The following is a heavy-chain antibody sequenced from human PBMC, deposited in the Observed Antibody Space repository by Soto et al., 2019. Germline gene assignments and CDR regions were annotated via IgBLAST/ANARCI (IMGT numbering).Heavy chain of an antibody. Sequence: QVQLVQSGAEVKKPGASVKVSCKASGYTFTSYGISWVRQAPGQGLEWMGWISAYNGNTNYAQKLQGRVTMTTDTSTSTAFMELRSLRSDDTAVYYCAREGDRCISTSCYDWFDPWGQGTLVTVSS. J-gene: IGHJ5*02. D-gene: IGHD2-2*01. CDR3: AREGDRCISTSCYDWFDP. V-gene: IGHV1-18*01. CDR1: GYTFTSYG. CDR2: ISAYNGNT.